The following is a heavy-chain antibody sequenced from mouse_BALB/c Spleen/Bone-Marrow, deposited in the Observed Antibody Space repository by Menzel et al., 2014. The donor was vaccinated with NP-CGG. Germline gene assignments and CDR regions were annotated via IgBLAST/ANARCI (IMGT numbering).Heavy chain of an antibody. CDR2: ISTYYGDA. V-gene: IGHV1S137*01. J-gene: IGHJ2*01. Sequence: VQLQQPGAELVRPGVSVKISCKGSGYTFXDYAVHWVKQSHAKGLEWIGVISTYYGDATYNQKFKGKATMTIDKSSSTTYMEHDRLASEDSASYYYTRDLDYWGQGTTLTVSS. CDR1: GYTFXDYA. CDR3: TRDLDY.